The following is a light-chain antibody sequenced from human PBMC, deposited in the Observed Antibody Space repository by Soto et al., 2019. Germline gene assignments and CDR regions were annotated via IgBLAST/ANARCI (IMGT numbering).Light chain of an antibody. CDR2: EAS. CDR3: QRYNYYFPP. J-gene: IGKJ3*01. V-gene: IGKV1-5*03. Sequence: DIQMTQSPSTLSASMGDRVTITCRASQNIGSSLAWYQQRPGTAPKLLIYEASTLESGVPSRFSGSGSGTEFPLTINSLQPDDFATYYCQRYNYYFPPFGPGTKVDVK. CDR1: QNIGSS.